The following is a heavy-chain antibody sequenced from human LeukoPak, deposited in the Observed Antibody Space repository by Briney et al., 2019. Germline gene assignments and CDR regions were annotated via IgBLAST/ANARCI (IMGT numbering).Heavy chain of an antibody. CDR2: IYHSGSP. D-gene: IGHD3-10*01. Sequence: SETLSLTCAVSGGSISSSNWWSWVRQPPGKGLEWIGEIYHSGSPNYNPPLKSRVTISGDTSKNQISLKLTSVTAADTAVYYCARTLGSASYSLIESWGQGTLVTVSS. V-gene: IGHV4-4*02. J-gene: IGHJ4*02. CDR3: ARTLGSASYSLIES. CDR1: GGSISSSNW.